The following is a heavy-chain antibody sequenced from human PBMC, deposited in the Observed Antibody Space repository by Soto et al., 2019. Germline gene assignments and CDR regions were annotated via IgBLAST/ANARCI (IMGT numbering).Heavy chain of an antibody. D-gene: IGHD3-22*01. J-gene: IGHJ4*02. CDR2: ISYDGSNK. V-gene: IGHV3-30-3*01. CDR1: GFTFSSYA. CDR3: ARSHYYDSSGYYFDY. Sequence: GGSLRLSCAASGFTFSSYAMHWVRQAPGKGLEWVAVISYDGSNKYYADSVKGRFTISRDNSKNTLYLQMNSLRAEDTAVYYCARSHYYDSSGYYFDYWGQGTLVTVSS.